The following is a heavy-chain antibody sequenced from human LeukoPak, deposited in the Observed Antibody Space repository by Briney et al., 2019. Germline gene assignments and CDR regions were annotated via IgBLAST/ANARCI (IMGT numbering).Heavy chain of an antibody. CDR3: ASIRGVCGY. D-gene: IGHD3-10*01. V-gene: IGHV3-72*01. Sequence: PGGSLRLSCAASGFTFSDLFIDWVRQAPGKGLEWVGRTKNKAYSYTTEYAASVKGRFTISRDDSKNSLYLQMNSLKTEDTAVYYCASIRGVCGYWGQGTLVTVSS. CDR2: TKNKAYSYTT. J-gene: IGHJ4*02. CDR1: GFTFSDLF.